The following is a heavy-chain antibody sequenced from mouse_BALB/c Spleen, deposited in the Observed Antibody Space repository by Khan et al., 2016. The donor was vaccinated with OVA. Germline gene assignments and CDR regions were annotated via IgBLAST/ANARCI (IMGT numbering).Heavy chain of an antibody. CDR1: GYTFTNHH. CDR3: ANPRQLVLMGGFTY. D-gene: IGHD3-2*01. CDR2: INPYNDYT. Sequence: VQLQQSGAELVRPGASVKISCKAFGYTFTNHHINWVKQRPGQGLDWIGYINPYNDYTNYNQKFKGKATLTVDKSSSTAYMELSSLTSEASAVYSCANPRQLVLMGGFTYWGQGTLLTVSA. J-gene: IGHJ3*01. V-gene: IGHV1S45*01.